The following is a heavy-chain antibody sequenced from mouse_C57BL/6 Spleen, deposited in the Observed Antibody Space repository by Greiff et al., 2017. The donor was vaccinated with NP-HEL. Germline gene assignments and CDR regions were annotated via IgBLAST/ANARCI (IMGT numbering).Heavy chain of an antibody. CDR2: INPSNGGT. Sequence: QVQLQQPGTELVKPGASVKLSCKASGYTFTSSWMHWVQPRPGQGLEWIGNINPSNGGTNYNEKFKSKATLTVDKSSSTAYMQLSSLTSEDSAVYYCASFITTVVATKGLDWYFDVWGTGTTVTVAS. J-gene: IGHJ1*03. CDR3: ASFITTVVATKGLDWYFDV. CDR1: GYTFTSSW. V-gene: IGHV1-53*01. D-gene: IGHD1-1*01.